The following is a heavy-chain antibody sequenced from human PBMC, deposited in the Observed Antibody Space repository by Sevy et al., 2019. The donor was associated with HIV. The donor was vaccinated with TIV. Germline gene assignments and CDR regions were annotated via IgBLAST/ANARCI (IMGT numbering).Heavy chain of an antibody. CDR2: ISGSRETE. Sequence: GGSLRLSCAASGFPFSSYAMDWVRQAPGKGLEWVSTISGSRETEYYADSVKGRFTISRDQSKNTVFLQMNSLRGDDTAVYYCAKRGNGWYELDYWSRGTLVTVSS. V-gene: IGHV3-23*01. D-gene: IGHD6-19*01. CDR3: AKRGNGWYELDY. J-gene: IGHJ4*02. CDR1: GFPFSSYA.